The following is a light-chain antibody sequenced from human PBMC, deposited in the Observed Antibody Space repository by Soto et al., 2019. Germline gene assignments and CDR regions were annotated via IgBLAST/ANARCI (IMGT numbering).Light chain of an antibody. J-gene: IGLJ1*01. V-gene: IGLV2-8*01. Sequence: QSALTQPPSASGSPGQSVTISCTGTSSAVGGYNFVAWYQQHPGKAPKLMISEVSKRPSGVPDPFSGSKSGNTASLTVSGLQAEDEADYYCSSYAGSNIFVFGTGTKVTVL. CDR1: SSAVGGYNF. CDR3: SSYAGSNIFV. CDR2: EVS.